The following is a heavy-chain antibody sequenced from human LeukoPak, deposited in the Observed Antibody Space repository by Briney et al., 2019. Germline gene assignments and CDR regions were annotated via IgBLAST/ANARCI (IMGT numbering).Heavy chain of an antibody. CDR2: IYSGGST. Sequence: GGSLRLSCAASGFTFSGYTMNWVRQAPGKGLEWVSVIYSGGSTYYADSVKGRFTISRDNSKNTLYLQMNSLRAEDTAVYYCARGMITFGGDPGKSAFDYWGQGTLVTVSS. CDR1: GFTFSGYT. V-gene: IGHV3-53*01. D-gene: IGHD3-16*01. J-gene: IGHJ4*02. CDR3: ARGMITFGGDPGKSAFDY.